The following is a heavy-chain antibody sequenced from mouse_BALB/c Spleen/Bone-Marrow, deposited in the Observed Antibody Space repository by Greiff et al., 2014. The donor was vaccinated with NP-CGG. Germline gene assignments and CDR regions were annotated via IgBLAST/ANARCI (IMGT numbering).Heavy chain of an antibody. J-gene: IGHJ4*01. V-gene: IGHV2-2*02. D-gene: IGHD1-1*01. CDR2: IWSGGST. CDR1: GFSLTSYG. CDR3: ARNYYGSSYYAMDY. Sequence: VQVVESGPGLVQPSQSLSITCTVSGFSLTSYGVHWVRQSPGKGLEWLGVIWSGGSTDYNAAFTSRLSISKDNSKSQVFFKMNSLQANDTAIYYCARNYYGSSYYAMDYWGQGTSVTVSS.